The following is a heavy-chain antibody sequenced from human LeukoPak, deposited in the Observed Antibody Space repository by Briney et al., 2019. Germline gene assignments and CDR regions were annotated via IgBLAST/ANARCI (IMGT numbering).Heavy chain of an antibody. J-gene: IGHJ6*03. D-gene: IGHD6-13*01. V-gene: IGHV3-30*04. CDR2: ISYDGSNK. Sequence: GGSLRLSCAASGFTFSSYAVHWVRQAPGKGLEWVAVISYDGSNKYCADSVKGRFTISRDNSKNTLYLQMNSLRAEDTAVYYCARGVAAAPHYYYYYMDVWGKGTTVTVSS. CDR3: ARGVAAAPHYYYYYMDV. CDR1: GFTFSSYA.